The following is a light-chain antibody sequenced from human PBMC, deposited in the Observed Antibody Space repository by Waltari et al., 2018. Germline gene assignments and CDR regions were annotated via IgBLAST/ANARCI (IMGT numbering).Light chain of an antibody. CDR2: DAS. V-gene: IGKV1-33*01. CDR3: QQYDNLPIT. CDR1: QDISKY. J-gene: IGKJ5*01. Sequence: DIQMTQSPSSLSASVGDRVTITCQASQDISKYLNWYQQKPGKAPKLLIYDASHLQTGVPSRFSGSGSGTDFTFTFSSLQPEDIATYYCQQYDNLPITFGQGTRLEIK.